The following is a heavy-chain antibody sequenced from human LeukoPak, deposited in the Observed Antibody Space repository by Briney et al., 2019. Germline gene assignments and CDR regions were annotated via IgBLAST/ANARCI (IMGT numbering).Heavy chain of an antibody. Sequence: ASVKVSCKASGYTFTGYYMHWVRQAPGQGLEWMGWINPNSGGTNYAQKFQGRVTMTRDTSISTAYMELSRLRSDDTAVYYCAGDRWGYKDWFDPWGQGTLVTVSS. V-gene: IGHV1-2*02. J-gene: IGHJ5*02. CDR3: AGDRWGYKDWFDP. D-gene: IGHD1-14*01. CDR1: GYTFTGYY. CDR2: INPNSGGT.